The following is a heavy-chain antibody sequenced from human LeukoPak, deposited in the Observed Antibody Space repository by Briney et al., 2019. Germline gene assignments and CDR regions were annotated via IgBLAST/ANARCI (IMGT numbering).Heavy chain of an antibody. Sequence: ASVKVSCKASGGTFSSYAISWVRQAPGQGLEWMGRIIPILGIANYAQKFQGRVTITADKSTSTAYMELSSLRSEDTAVYYCARDGLVGATVIDYWGQGTLVTVSS. CDR1: GGTFSSYA. J-gene: IGHJ4*02. D-gene: IGHD1-26*01. CDR3: ARDGLVGATVIDY. CDR2: IIPILGIA. V-gene: IGHV1-69*04.